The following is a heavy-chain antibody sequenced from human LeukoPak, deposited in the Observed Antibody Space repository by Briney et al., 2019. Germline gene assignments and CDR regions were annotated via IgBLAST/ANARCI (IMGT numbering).Heavy chain of an antibody. D-gene: IGHD6-13*01. J-gene: IGHJ3*02. CDR1: GDSISSGDYY. CDR3: ARAMVPGAFDI. Sequence: SETLSLTCTVSGDSISSGDYYWSWIRQPAGKGLEWIGRISSSGSTNYNPSLKSRVTISVDTSKNQFSLKLSSVTAADTAVYYCARAMVPGAFDIWGQGTMVTVSS. V-gene: IGHV4-61*02. CDR2: ISSSGST.